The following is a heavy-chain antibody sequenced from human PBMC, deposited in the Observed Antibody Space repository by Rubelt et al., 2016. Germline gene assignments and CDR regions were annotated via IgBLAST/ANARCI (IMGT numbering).Heavy chain of an antibody. CDR1: GFTFSSYA. CDR3: ARDPGGWPPYYYYYGMDV. J-gene: IGHJ6*02. V-gene: IGHV3-21*01. Sequence: EVQLVESGGGLVQPGGSLRLSCAASGFTFSSYAMSWVRQAPGKGLEWVSSISSSSSYIYYAVSVKGRFTISRDNAKNSLYLQMNSLRAEDTAVYYCARDPGGWPPYYYYYGMDVWGQGTTVTVSS. D-gene: IGHD6-19*01. CDR2: ISSSSSYI.